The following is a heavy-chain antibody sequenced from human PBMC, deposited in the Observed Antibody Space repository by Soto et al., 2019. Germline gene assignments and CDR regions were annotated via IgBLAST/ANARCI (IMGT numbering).Heavy chain of an antibody. Sequence: GGSLRLSCAASGFTFTRYSMNWVRQAPGKGLEWVSSISSTTNYIYYGDSMKGRFTISRDNAKNSLYLRMNGLKADDSAVNYCATPNIDLYGSGSPSVFYYGMDVGGRGTTVTVSS. D-gene: IGHD3-10*01. V-gene: IGHV3-21*04. CDR3: ATPNIDLYGSGSPSVFYYGMDV. J-gene: IGHJ6*02. CDR2: ISSTTNYI. CDR1: GFTFTRYS.